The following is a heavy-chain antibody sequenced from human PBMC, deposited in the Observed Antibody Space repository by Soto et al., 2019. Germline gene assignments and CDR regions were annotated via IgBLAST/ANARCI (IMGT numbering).Heavy chain of an antibody. V-gene: IGHV4-59*08. D-gene: IGHD5-12*01. CDR3: ARLSFGPPSGYDRVYFDY. CDR1: GGSISSYY. J-gene: IGHJ4*02. CDR2: IYYSGST. Sequence: SETLSLTCTVSGGSISSYYWSWIRQPPGKGLEWIGYIYYSGSTNYNPSLKSRVTISVDTSKNQFSLKLSSVTAADTAVYYCARLSFGPPSGYDRVYFDYWGQGTLVTVSS.